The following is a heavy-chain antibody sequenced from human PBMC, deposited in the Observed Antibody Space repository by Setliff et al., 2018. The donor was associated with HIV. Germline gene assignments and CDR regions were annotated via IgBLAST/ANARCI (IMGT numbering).Heavy chain of an antibody. Sequence: WASVKVSCKASGYTFTSYGISWVRQAPGQGLEWMGWISTHNGNTNYAQKVQGRVIMTTDTSTSTAYMGLRSLRSDDTAVYYCARTYYYDSSGYYGYYYYYYMDVWGKGTTVTVSS. CDR2: ISTHNGNT. V-gene: IGHV1-18*04. D-gene: IGHD3-22*01. CDR3: ARTYYYDSSGYYGYYYYYYMDV. CDR1: GYTFTSYG. J-gene: IGHJ6*03.